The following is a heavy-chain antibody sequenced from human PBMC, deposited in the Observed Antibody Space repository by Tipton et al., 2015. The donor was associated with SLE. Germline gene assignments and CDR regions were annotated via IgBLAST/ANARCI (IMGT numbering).Heavy chain of an antibody. CDR3: ARDRRYCSSTSCYRGDGWFDP. CDR1: GFTFSSYW. J-gene: IGHJ5*02. D-gene: IGHD2-2*02. V-gene: IGHV3-74*01. Sequence: SLRLSCAASGFTFSSYWMHWVRQVPGKGLVWVSRINSDGSSTSYADSVKGRFTISRDNAKNTLYLQMNGLRAEDTAVYYCARDRRYCSSTSCYRGDGWFDPWGQGTLVTVSS. CDR2: INSDGSST.